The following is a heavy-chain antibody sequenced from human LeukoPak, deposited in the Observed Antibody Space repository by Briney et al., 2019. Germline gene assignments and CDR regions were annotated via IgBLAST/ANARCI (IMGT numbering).Heavy chain of an antibody. CDR2: IHVPGDT. D-gene: IGHD3-10*01. Sequence: GGSLRLSCAASGFVFSNFDMHWVRQSTGKGLEWVAGIHVPGDTYYADSVKGRFTISRENGKSSVYLQMNSLRDGDTAVYYYLRDRFGERTFEIWGQGTMVTVSS. J-gene: IGHJ3*02. CDR1: GFVFSNFD. V-gene: IGHV3-13*01. CDR3: LRDRFGERTFEI.